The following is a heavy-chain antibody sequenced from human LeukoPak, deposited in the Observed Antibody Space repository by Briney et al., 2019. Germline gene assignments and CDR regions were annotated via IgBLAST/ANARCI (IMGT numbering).Heavy chain of an antibody. Sequence: GASEKVSCKASGYTFTGYYMHWVRQAPGQGLEWMGWINPNSGGTNYAQKFQGRVTMTRDTSISTAYMELSRLRSDDTAVYYCARESRYGSGSYWFDPWGQGTLVTVSS. CDR2: INPNSGGT. CDR1: GYTFTGYY. CDR3: ARESRYGSGSYWFDP. D-gene: IGHD3-10*01. J-gene: IGHJ5*02. V-gene: IGHV1-2*02.